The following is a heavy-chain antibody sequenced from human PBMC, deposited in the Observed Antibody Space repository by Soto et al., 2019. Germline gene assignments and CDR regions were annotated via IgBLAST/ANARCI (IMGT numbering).Heavy chain of an antibody. CDR3: ARHAPDFSPAIAARRRRSNWFAP. CDR1: GGSISSSIYY. D-gene: IGHD6-6*01. V-gene: IGHV4-39*01. CDR2: IYYSGST. J-gene: IGHJ5*02. Sequence: KSSETLSLTCTVSGGSISSSIYYWGWIRQPPGKGLEWIGSIYYSGSTYYNPSLKSRVTISVDTSKNQFSLKLSSVTAADTAVYYCARHAPDFSPAIAARRRRSNWFAPWGQGTLVTVSP.